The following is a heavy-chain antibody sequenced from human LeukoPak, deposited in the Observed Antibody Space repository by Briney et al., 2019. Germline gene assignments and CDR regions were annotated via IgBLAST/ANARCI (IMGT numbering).Heavy chain of an antibody. D-gene: IGHD6-13*01. Sequence: PGGSLRLSCAASGFTFSSYWMHWVRQAPGKGLVWVSRINSDGSSKTYADSVKGRFTISRDNAKNTLYLQMNSLRAEDTAVYYCAREGYSSSWSFLRWGPGTLVTVSS. CDR3: AREGYSSSWSFLR. CDR2: INSDGSSK. CDR1: GFTFSSYW. J-gene: IGHJ4*02. V-gene: IGHV3-74*01.